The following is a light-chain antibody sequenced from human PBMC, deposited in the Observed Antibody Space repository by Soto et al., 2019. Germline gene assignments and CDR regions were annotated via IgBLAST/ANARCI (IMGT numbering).Light chain of an antibody. Sequence: EIVMTQSPASLSVSPGERATLSCRASQTISSNLAWYQQKPGQAPRLLIYGASTRATGVPARFSGSVSGTEFALAISRLQSEDFAVYYCQQYNKWPRTFGQGTKVEIK. CDR1: QTISSN. J-gene: IGKJ1*01. CDR3: QQYNKWPRT. CDR2: GAS. V-gene: IGKV3-15*01.